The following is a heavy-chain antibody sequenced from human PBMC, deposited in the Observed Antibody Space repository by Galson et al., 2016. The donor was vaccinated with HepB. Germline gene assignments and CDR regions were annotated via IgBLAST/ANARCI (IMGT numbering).Heavy chain of an antibody. Sequence: RLSCAASGFSISSYNMIWVRQAPGKGLEWVSSISSSSTHRSHADSVKGRFTMSRDNAKNSLILQMNSLRPEDTAVYYCARGPPADVNIESTKGVDYWGQGTLVTVSS. V-gene: IGHV3-21*01. J-gene: IGHJ4*02. CDR1: GFSISSYN. CDR3: ARGPPADVNIESTKGVDY. D-gene: IGHD5/OR15-5a*01. CDR2: ISSSSTHR.